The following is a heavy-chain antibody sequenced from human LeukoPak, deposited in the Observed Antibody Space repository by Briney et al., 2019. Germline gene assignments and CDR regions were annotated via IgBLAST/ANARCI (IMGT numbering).Heavy chain of an antibody. CDR2: IYYTGST. CDR1: GGPISSSY. D-gene: IGHD1-26*01. J-gene: IGHJ1*01. Sequence: NPSETLSLTCTVSGGPISSSYWSWIRQPPGRGLEWIGFIYYTGSTNYNPSLKSRVTISVDTSKNQFSLKLSSVTAADTAVYYCARGPPTTALTYFQHWGQGTLVTVSS. CDR3: ARGPPTTALTYFQH. V-gene: IGHV4-59*12.